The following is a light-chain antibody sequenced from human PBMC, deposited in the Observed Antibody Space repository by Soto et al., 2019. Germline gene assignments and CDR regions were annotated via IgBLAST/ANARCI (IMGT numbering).Light chain of an antibody. Sequence: EIVMTQSPATLSVSPGERATLSCRASQSVSSNLAWYQQKPSQAPRLLIYGASTRATGIPARFSGSGSGTEFTLTISSLQSEDFAVYYCQQYNNWRKTFGQGTKVEIK. CDR3: QQYNNWRKT. V-gene: IGKV3-15*01. CDR2: GAS. J-gene: IGKJ1*01. CDR1: QSVSSN.